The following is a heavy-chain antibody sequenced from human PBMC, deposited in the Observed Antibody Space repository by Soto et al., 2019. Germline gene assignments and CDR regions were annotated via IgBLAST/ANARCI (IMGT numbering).Heavy chain of an antibody. D-gene: IGHD3-10*01. CDR3: ARDLLGRYYYGSGSRYYYYGMDV. V-gene: IGHV3-33*01. Sequence: QAGGSLRLSCAASGFTFSSYGMHWVRQAPGKGLEWVAVIWYDGSNKYYADSVKGRFTISRDNSKNTLYLQMNSLRAEDTAVYYCARDLLGRYYYGSGSRYYYYGMDVWGQGTTVTVSS. CDR1: GFTFSSYG. J-gene: IGHJ6*02. CDR2: IWYDGSNK.